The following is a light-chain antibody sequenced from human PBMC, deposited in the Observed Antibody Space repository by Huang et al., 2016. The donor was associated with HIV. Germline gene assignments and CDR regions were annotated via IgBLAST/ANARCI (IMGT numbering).Light chain of an antibody. V-gene: IGKV3-15*01. J-gene: IGKJ4*01. CDR1: HSVSSN. CDR3: QQYNNWLPLT. CDR2: GAT. Sequence: EIVMTQSPATLSVSPGDRVTLSCRASHSVSSNLAWYQQKPGQAPRLVIDGATTRATGIPDRFSGSGSGTEFPLTISSLQSEDFAVYYCQQYNNWLPLTFGGGTKVEIK.